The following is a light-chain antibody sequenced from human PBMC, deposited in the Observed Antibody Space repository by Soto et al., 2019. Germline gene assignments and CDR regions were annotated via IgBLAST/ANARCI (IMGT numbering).Light chain of an antibody. V-gene: IGKV1-39*01. CDR1: QSISHY. CDR3: QHSYDTPRT. Sequence: DIQMTQSPSSLSASVGDRITITCRASQSISHYLNWYQHKPGKAPKLLIYAASSLQSGVPSRFSGSGSGTDFTLTIISLQSEDCATYYSQHSYDTPRTFVQGTKLEIK. J-gene: IGKJ1*01. CDR2: AAS.